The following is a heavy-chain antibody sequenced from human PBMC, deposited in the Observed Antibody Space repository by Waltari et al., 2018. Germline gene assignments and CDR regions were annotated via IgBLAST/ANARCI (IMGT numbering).Heavy chain of an antibody. CDR1: GFPFSTSA. CDR3: VRWPEGSTDYFLDS. Sequence: EVKLLESGGGLVQPGGSLRLPCEASGFPFSTSAMSWVRPARGRGLEWVSAVSGSGDKSYYADSVKGRFSASRDNSKNTLYLQMSSLRVEDTALYYCVRWPEGSTDYFLDSWGQGTLVTVSS. V-gene: IGHV3-23*01. J-gene: IGHJ4*02. D-gene: IGHD4-17*01. CDR2: VSGSGDKS.